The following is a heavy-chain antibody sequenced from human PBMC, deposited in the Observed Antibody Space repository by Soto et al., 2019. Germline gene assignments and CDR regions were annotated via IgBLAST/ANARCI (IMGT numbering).Heavy chain of an antibody. V-gene: IGHV4-61*01. CDR1: AGSVSGSSHY. Sequence: SETLSLTCSASAGSVSGSSHYWNWIRQTPGKGLEWIGYIDYSGSTNYNPSLKGRVTISVDTSKTQFSLKLSSVTAADTAVYYCARGGTSSRRAVAGYFHYCGQGTQVT. CDR2: IDYSGST. J-gene: IGHJ1*01. D-gene: IGHD1-7*01. CDR3: ARGGTSSRRAVAGYFHY.